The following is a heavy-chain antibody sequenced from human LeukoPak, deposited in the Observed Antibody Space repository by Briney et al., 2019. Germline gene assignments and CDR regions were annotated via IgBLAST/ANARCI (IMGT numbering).Heavy chain of an antibody. V-gene: IGHV3-23*01. Sequence: GGSLRLSCAASGFSFSTYSTSWVRQAPGKGLEWVSAISGSGGSTYYADSVKGRFSISRDNSKNTVSLQMNSLRAEDTAVYYCAKRSDRDSSGYLDYWGQGTPVTVSS. CDR1: GFSFSTYS. D-gene: IGHD3-22*01. CDR3: AKRSDRDSSGYLDY. J-gene: IGHJ4*02. CDR2: ISGSGGST.